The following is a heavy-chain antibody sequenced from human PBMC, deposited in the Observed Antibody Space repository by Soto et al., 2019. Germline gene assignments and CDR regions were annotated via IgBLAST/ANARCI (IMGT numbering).Heavy chain of an antibody. CDR2: ISYDGSNK. V-gene: IGHV3-30*18. Sequence: GGSLRLSCAASGFTFSSYGMHWVRQAPGKGLEWVAVISYDGSNKYYADSVKGRFTISRDNSKNTLYLQMNSLRAEDTAVYYCAKGSYDFWSGYLDYWGQGTLVTVSS. J-gene: IGHJ4*02. CDR1: GFTFSSYG. CDR3: AKGSYDFWSGYLDY. D-gene: IGHD3-3*01.